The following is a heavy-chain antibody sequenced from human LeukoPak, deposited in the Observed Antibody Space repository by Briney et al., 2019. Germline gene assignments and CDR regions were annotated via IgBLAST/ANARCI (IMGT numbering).Heavy chain of an antibody. CDR2: IFHTGST. D-gene: IGHD4-17*01. V-gene: IGHV4-4*02. J-gene: IGHJ4*02. CDR3: ARYDYGDYGSFDQ. CDR1: GGSISSSNW. Sequence: PSGTLSLTCAVSGGSISSSNWWSWVRQPPGEGLEWIGEIFHTGSTNYNPSLKRRVTLSVDKSKNQFSLKLSSVTAADTAVYYCARYDYGDYGSFDQWGQGTLIIVSS.